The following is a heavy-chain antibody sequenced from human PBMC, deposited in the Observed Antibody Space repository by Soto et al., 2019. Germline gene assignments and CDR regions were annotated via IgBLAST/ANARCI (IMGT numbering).Heavy chain of an antibody. V-gene: IGHV3-30-3*01. CDR1: GFTFSSYA. CDR2: ISYDGSNK. Sequence: QVQLVESGGGVVQPGRSLRLSCAASGFTFSSYAMHWVRQAPGKGLEWVAVISYDGSNKYYADSVKGRFTISRDNSKITLYLQMNSLRAEYTAVYYCARAESVVVVAAHLDYWGQGTLVTVSS. D-gene: IGHD2-15*01. CDR3: ARAESVVVVAAHLDY. J-gene: IGHJ4*02.